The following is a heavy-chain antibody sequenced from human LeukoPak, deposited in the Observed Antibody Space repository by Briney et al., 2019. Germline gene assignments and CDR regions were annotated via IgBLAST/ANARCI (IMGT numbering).Heavy chain of an antibody. CDR1: GGSISSSSYY. CDR3: ARVAYGSGSSRYYYYYYMDV. J-gene: IGHJ6*03. CDR2: IYYSGST. V-gene: IGHV4-39*01. Sequence: SETLSLTCTVSGGSISSSSYYWGWIRQPPGKGLEWIGCIYYSGSTYYNPSLKSRVTISVDTSKNQFSLKLSSVTAADTAVYYCARVAYGSGSSRYYYYYYMDVWGKGTTVTISS. D-gene: IGHD3-10*01.